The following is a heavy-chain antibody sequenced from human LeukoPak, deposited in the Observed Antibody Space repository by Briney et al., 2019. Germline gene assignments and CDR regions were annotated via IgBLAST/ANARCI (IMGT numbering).Heavy chain of an antibody. Sequence: ASVKVSCKASGGTFSSYAISWVRQAPGQGLEWMGRIIPIFGIANYAQKFQGRVTITADKSTSTAYMELSSLRSEDTAVYYCARDACSSTSCYSYYYYYGMDVWGQGTTVTVSS. D-gene: IGHD2-2*01. V-gene: IGHV1-69*04. CDR3: ARDACSSTSCYSYYYYYGMDV. CDR2: IIPIFGIA. CDR1: GGTFSSYA. J-gene: IGHJ6*02.